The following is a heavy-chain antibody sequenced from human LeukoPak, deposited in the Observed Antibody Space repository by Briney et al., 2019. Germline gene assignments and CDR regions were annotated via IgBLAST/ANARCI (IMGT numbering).Heavy chain of an antibody. CDR1: GFTFSNYA. D-gene: IGHD1-26*01. CDR3: AKGGGSRNFDY. J-gene: IGHJ4*02. CDR2: ISDSGGST. V-gene: IGHV3-23*01. Sequence: GGSLRLSCAASGFTFSNYAMSWVRQAPGKGLECVSLISDSGGSTYYADSVKGRFTISRDNSKNTLYLQMNSLRAEDTAVYYCAKGGGSRNFDYWGQGTLVTVSS.